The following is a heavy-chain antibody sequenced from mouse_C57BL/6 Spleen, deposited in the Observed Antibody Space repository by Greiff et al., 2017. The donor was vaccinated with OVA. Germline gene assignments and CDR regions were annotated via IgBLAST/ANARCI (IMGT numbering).Heavy chain of an antibody. Sequence: EVKLEESEGGLVQPGSSMKLSCTASGFTFSDYYMAWVRQVPEKGLEWVANINYDGSSTYYLDSLKSRFIISRDNAKNILYLQMSSLKSEDTATYYCARERDNWYFDVWGTGTTVTVSS. CDR1: GFTFSDYY. CDR3: ARERDNWYFDV. V-gene: IGHV5-16*01. J-gene: IGHJ1*03. CDR2: INYDGSST.